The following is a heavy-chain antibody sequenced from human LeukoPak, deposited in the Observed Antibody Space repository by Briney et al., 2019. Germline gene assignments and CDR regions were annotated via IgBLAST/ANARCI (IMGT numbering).Heavy chain of an antibody. Sequence: GASVKVSCKASGYTFTNYYLYWVRQAPGQGLEWMGWINPNSGGTNYAQKFQGRVTMTRDTSISTAYMELSRLRSDDTAVYYCARGRGYYGSGSYYEILVFDYWGQGTLVTVSS. D-gene: IGHD3-10*01. V-gene: IGHV1-2*02. CDR3: ARGRGYYGSGSYYEILVFDY. CDR1: GYTFTNYY. CDR2: INPNSGGT. J-gene: IGHJ4*02.